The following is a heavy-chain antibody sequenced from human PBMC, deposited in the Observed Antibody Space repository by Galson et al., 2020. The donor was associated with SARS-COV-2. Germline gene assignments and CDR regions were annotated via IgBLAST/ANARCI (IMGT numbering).Heavy chain of an antibody. J-gene: IGHJ5*02. CDR1: GFTFTNAW. D-gene: IGHD6-13*01. CDR3: TTARGQRAGPDR. Sequence: GGSLRLSCATSGFTFTNAWMTWVRQVPGKGPEWVGRIASTTDGGAAEYAAPVKGRFIISRDDSKNTLYLQMSSLKTEDTAVYSCTTARGQRAGPDRWGQGTLVTVSS. V-gene: IGHV3-15*04. CDR2: IASTTDGGAA.